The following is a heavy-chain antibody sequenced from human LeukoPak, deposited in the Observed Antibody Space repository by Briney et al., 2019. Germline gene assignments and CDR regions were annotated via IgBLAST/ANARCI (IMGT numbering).Heavy chain of an antibody. CDR2: IYYRWGT. CDR3: ARHGEDYGSGSFDY. D-gene: IGHD3-10*01. CDR1: GRSISSYY. J-gene: IGHJ4*02. Sequence: PSETLSLTCTVSGRSISSYYWSWLPHPPGKGLEWIGYIYYRWGTNYNPSLKSRLTISVDTSKILSSLKLSSVTAADTAVYYCARHGEDYGSGSFDYWGQGTLVTVSS. V-gene: IGHV4-59*08.